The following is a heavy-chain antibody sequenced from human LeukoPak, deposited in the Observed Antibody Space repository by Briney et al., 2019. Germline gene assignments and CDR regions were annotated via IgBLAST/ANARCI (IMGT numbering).Heavy chain of an antibody. CDR2: ITDSGDGT. Sequence: GGSLRLSCAASGFTFSSYAMHWVRQAPGKGLEWVSSITDSGDGTYYADSVRGRFSISRDNSRNTLSLQLNTLGVEDTAVYYCAKGLRGTYDYWGQGTLVTVSS. J-gene: IGHJ4*02. CDR1: GFTFSSYA. D-gene: IGHD3-16*01. V-gene: IGHV3-23*01. CDR3: AKGLRGTYDY.